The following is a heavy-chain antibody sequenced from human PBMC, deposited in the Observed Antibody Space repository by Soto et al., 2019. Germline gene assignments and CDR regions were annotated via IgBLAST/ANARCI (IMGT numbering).Heavy chain of an antibody. V-gene: IGHV4-59*01. CDR3: ARGGYNWTDATDY. J-gene: IGHJ4*02. D-gene: IGHD1-20*01. CDR2: IYYRGST. CDR1: GGSISNYY. Sequence: QVQLQESGPGLVKPSETLSLTCIVSGGSISNYYWSWIRQPPGKGLEWIGYIYYRGSTNYNPSLNSRVXXSXDXXKNQFSLTLSSVAAADTAVYYCARGGYNWTDATDYWGQGTLVTVSS.